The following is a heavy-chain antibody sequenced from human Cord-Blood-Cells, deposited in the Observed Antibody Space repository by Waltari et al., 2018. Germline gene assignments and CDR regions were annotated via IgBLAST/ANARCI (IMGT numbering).Heavy chain of an antibody. CDR3: ATRGTGAGDDAFDI. J-gene: IGHJ3*02. CDR2: IYYSGST. V-gene: IGHV4-59*12. CDR1: GGSISSYY. D-gene: IGHD7-27*01. Sequence: QVQLQESGPGLVKPSETLSLTCTVSGGSISSYYWSWIRQPPGKGLEWIGYIYYSGSTNYNPSLKSRVTISVDTSKNQFSLKLSSVTAADTAVYYCATRGTGAGDDAFDIWGQGTMVTVSS.